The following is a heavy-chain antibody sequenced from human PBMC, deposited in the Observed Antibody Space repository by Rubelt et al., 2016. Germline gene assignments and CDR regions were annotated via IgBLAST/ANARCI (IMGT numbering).Heavy chain of an antibody. V-gene: IGHV1-46*01. CDR3: ARKDGYYGVTDYFDY. CDR1: ETFSRYT. Sequence: QVQLVQSGAEVKKPGSSVKVSCKASETFSRYTINWVRQAPGQGLEWMGIINPSGGSTSYAQKFQGRVTMTSDTFTSTVYVELSSLRSEDTAVYYCARKDGYYGVTDYFDYWGQGTLVTVSS. D-gene: IGHD5-24*01. J-gene: IGHJ4*02. CDR2: INPSGGST.